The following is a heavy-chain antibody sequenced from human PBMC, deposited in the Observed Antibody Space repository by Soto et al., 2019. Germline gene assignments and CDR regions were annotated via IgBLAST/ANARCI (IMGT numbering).Heavy chain of an antibody. D-gene: IGHD3-22*01. CDR1: GGTFSSYA. V-gene: IGHV1-69*13. CDR3: ARARSSGYYSGYFDY. Sequence: SVKVSCKASGGTFSSYAISWVRQAPGQGLEWMGGIIPIFSTANYAQKFQGRVTITADESTSTAYMELSSLRSEDTAVYYCARARSSGYYSGYFDYWGQGTLVTVSS. CDR2: IIPIFSTA. J-gene: IGHJ4*02.